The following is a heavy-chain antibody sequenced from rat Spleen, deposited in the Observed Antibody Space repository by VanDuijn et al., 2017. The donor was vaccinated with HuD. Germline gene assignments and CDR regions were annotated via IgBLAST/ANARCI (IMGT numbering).Heavy chain of an antibody. CDR3: TRMYGYNYWYFDF. V-gene: IGHV5S23*01. D-gene: IGHD1-9*01. CDR1: GFTFRDYA. J-gene: IGHJ1*01. CDR2: ISTGGGNT. Sequence: EVQLVESGGGFVQPGRSLKFSCVASGFTFRDYAMAWVRQAPTKGLEWVASISTGGGNTYYRDSVKGRFTISRDNAKSTLYLQMDSLRSEDTATYYCTRMYGYNYWYFDFWGPGTMVTVSS.